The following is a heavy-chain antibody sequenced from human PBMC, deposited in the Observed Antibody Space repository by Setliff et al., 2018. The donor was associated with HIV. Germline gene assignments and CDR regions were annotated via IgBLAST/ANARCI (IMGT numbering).Heavy chain of an antibody. Sequence: ASVKVSCKSSGYTFTSYAMHWVRQAPGQRLEWMGWINAGTGNTKYSQNFQGRVTFSRDTSASTAYMELSSLRSEDTAVYYCARTVNDYGDYYFDYWGQGTLVTVSS. D-gene: IGHD4-17*01. J-gene: IGHJ4*02. CDR3: ARTVNDYGDYYFDY. CDR2: INAGTGNT. V-gene: IGHV1-3*01. CDR1: GYTFTSYA.